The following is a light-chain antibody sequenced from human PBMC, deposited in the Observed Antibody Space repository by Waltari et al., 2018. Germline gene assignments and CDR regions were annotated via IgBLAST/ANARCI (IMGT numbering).Light chain of an antibody. CDR2: WAS. V-gene: IGKV4-1*01. Sequence: DIVMTQSPDSLTVSPGERDTINCRSSQSVSDHVNNKNYLAWYRQKRGQPPKLLISWASTREFGVPDRFSGSWSVTEFTLTISSLQPEDVAVYYCQQYYNTPPTFGQGTKVEIK. CDR1: QSVSDHVNNKNY. CDR3: QQYYNTPPT. J-gene: IGKJ1*01.